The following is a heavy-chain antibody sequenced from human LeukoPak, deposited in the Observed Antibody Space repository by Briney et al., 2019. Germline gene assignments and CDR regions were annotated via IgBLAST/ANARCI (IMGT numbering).Heavy chain of an antibody. CDR1: GFTFSSYA. J-gene: IGHJ4*02. CDR3: AKVSYDYVWGSYRPRTYYFDY. CDR2: ISGSGGST. Sequence: PGGSLRLSCAASGFTFSSYAMSWVRQAPGKGLEWVSAISGSGGSTYYADSVKGRFTISRDNSKNTLYLQMNSLRAEDKAVYYCAKVSYDYVWGSYRPRTYYFDYWGQGTLVTVSS. D-gene: IGHD3-16*02. V-gene: IGHV3-23*01.